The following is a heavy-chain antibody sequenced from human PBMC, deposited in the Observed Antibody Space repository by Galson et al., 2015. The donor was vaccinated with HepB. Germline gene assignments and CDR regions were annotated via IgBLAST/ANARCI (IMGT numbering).Heavy chain of an antibody. CDR3: ARVVGGYNWADAFDI. D-gene: IGHD5-24*01. CDR1: GFTFSTYS. CDR2: IRSTGTTT. V-gene: IGHV3-48*01. Sequence: SLRLSCAASGFTFSTYSMNWVRQAPGKGLEWVSYIRSTGTTTYHADSVKGRFTISRDNAKNSLYLQMYSLRAEDTAVYYCARVVGGYNWADAFDIWGQGTMVTVSS. J-gene: IGHJ3*02.